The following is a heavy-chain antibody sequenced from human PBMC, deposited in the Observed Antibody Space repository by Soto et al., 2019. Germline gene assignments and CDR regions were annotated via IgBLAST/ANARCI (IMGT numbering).Heavy chain of an antibody. CDR1: GYTFTSYA. CDR2: INAGNGNT. CDR3: ARVNSRLVFGVVDH. D-gene: IGHD3-3*01. J-gene: IGHJ4*02. Sequence: ASVKVPCKASGYTFTSYAMHWVRQAPGQRLEWMGWINAGNGNTKYSQRFQGRVTITRDTSASTAYMELSSLRSEDTAVYYCARVNSRLVFGVVDHWGQGTLVTVSS. V-gene: IGHV1-3*01.